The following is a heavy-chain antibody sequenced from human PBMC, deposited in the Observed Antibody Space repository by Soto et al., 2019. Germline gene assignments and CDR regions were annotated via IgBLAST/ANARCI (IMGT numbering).Heavy chain of an antibody. CDR3: ARERSAINWFDP. CDR1: GFTFSSYG. Sequence: ESGGGVVQPGRSLTLSCAASGFTFSSYGMHWVRQAPGKGLEWVAVIWYDGSNKYYADSVKGRFTISRDNSKNTLYLQMNSLRAEDTAVYYCARERSAINWFDPWGQGTLVTVSS. V-gene: IGHV3-33*01. CDR2: IWYDGSNK. D-gene: IGHD6-25*01. J-gene: IGHJ5*02.